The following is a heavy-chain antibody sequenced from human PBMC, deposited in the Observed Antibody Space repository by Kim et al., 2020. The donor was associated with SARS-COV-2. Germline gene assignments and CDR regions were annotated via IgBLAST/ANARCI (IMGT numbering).Heavy chain of an antibody. J-gene: IGHJ4*02. CDR2: GRT. Sequence: GRTNYNPSLTSRVTISIDTSKSQFSLKVSSVTAADTAVYYCTRKGDYFDSWGQGTLVTVSS. CDR3: TRKGDYFDS. V-gene: IGHV4-34*01. D-gene: IGHD3-16*01.